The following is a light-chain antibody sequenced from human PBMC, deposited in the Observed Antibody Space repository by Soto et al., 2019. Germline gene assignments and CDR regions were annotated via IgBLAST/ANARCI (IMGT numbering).Light chain of an antibody. CDR2: LNSDGSH. Sequence: QPVLTQSPSASASLGASVKLTCTLTSGHSSYAIAWHQQQPEKGPRYLMKLNSDGSHSKGDGIPDRFSGSSSGAERYLIISSLQSEDEADYYCQTWDTGTWVFGGGTKVTVL. CDR1: SGHSSYA. CDR3: QTWDTGTWV. J-gene: IGLJ3*02. V-gene: IGLV4-69*01.